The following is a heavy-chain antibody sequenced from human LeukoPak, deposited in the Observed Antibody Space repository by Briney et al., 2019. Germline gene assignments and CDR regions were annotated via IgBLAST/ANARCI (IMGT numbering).Heavy chain of an antibody. CDR3: ARDTPGEESH. D-gene: IGHD2-2*01. CDR2: ISGDGGST. CDR1: GFTFDDYA. J-gene: IGHJ4*02. V-gene: IGHV3-43*02. Sequence: AGGSLRLSCAASGFTFDDYAMHWVRQGPGKGLEWVSAISGDGGSTYYADSVKGRFTISRDNAKNSLYLQMNSLRAEDTAVYYCARDTPGEESHWGQGTLVTVSS.